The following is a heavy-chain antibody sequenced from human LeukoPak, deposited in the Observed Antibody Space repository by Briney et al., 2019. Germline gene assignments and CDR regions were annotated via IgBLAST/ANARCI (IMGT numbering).Heavy chain of an antibody. Sequence: SETLSLTCAVYGGSFSGYYWSWIRQPPGKGLEGIGVINHSGSTNYNPSLKSRVTISVDTSKNQFSLKLSSVTAADTAVYYCAGKGIWGQGTLVTVSS. J-gene: IGHJ4*02. CDR3: AGKGI. V-gene: IGHV4-34*01. CDR1: GGSFSGYY. CDR2: INHSGST.